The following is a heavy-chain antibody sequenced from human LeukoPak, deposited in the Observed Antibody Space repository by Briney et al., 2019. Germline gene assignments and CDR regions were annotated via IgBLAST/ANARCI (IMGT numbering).Heavy chain of an antibody. D-gene: IGHD4-23*01. Sequence: SGTLSLTCTVSGGSIRNYFWSWLRQPPGKGLEWIGYIYFGGTTYYNPSLKSRVTISVDTSKNQFSLNLSSVTAADTAVYYCARADYGGDSAAFDIWGQGTMVTVSS. J-gene: IGHJ3*02. V-gene: IGHV4-59*01. CDR3: ARADYGGDSAAFDI. CDR1: GGSIRNYF. CDR2: IYFGGTT.